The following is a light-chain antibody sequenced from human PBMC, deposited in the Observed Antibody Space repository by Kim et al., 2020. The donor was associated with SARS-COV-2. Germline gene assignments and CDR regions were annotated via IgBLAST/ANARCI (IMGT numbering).Light chain of an antibody. J-gene: IGKJ1*01. V-gene: IGKV3-20*01. Sequence: LPGESAHPSCSASQSVRSKYLDWYQQKPGQAPRLLIYTASTRATGIPDRCSGSVSETYFTLTISRLEPEDFAVYYCQQYGDPTRTFGQGTKVEVK. CDR2: TAS. CDR3: QQYGDPTRT. CDR1: QSVRSKY.